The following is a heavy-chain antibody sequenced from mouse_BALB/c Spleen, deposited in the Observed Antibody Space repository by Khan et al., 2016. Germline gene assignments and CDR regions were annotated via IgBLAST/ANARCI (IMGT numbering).Heavy chain of an antibody. CDR1: GYTFTNYG. J-gene: IGHJ4*01. V-gene: IGHV9-3-1*01. D-gene: IGHD2-3*01. CDR2: INTNTGEP. CDR3: ASIYDGYYVGLYYAMDY. Sequence: QIQLVQSGPELKKPGETVKISCKASGYTFTNYGMNWVKQAPGKGLKWMGWINTNTGEPTYADDFKGRFAFSLETSASTADLQLNNLKNEYTATYFCASIYDGYYVGLYYAMDYWGQGTSVTVSS.